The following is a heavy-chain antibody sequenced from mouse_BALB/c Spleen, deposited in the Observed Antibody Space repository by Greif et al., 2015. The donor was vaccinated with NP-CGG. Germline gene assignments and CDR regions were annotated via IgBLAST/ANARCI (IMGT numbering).Heavy chain of an antibody. J-gene: IGHJ2*01. V-gene: IGHV1-9*01. CDR3: ARLRTLFDY. Sequence: QVQLQQPGAELMKPGASVKISCKATGYTFSSYWIEWVRQRPGHGLEWIGEILPGSGSTNYNEKFKGKATFTADTSSNTAYMQLSSLTSEDSAVYYCARLRTLFDYWGQGTTLTVSS. CDR2: ILPGSGST. CDR1: GYTFSSYW.